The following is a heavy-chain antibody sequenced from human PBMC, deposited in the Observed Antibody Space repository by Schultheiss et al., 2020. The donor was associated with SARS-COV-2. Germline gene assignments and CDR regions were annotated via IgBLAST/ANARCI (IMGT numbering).Heavy chain of an antibody. CDR1: GFTFGDYA. Sequence: GESLKISCTASGFTFGDYAMSWVRQAPGKGLEWVGFIRSKAYGGTTEYAASVKGRFTISRDDSKSIAYLQMNSLKTEDTAVYYCTRDVFGGFGELVGGYWCQGTLVTVSS. CDR2: IRSKAYGGTT. D-gene: IGHD3-10*01. V-gene: IGHV3-49*04. CDR3: TRDVFGGFGELVGGY. J-gene: IGHJ4*02.